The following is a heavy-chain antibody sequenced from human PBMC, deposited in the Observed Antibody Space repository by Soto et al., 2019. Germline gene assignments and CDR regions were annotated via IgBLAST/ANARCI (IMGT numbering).Heavy chain of an antibody. Sequence: ASVKVSCKASGYTFTSYAMHWVRQAPGQRLEWMGWINAGNGNTKYSQKFQGRVTITRDTSASTAYMELSSLRSEDTAVYYCARSRPPYGQSGHAHFDYWGQGTLVTVS. D-gene: IGHD5-12*01. CDR3: ARSRPPYGQSGHAHFDY. CDR2: INAGNGNT. CDR1: GYTFTSYA. V-gene: IGHV1-3*01. J-gene: IGHJ4*02.